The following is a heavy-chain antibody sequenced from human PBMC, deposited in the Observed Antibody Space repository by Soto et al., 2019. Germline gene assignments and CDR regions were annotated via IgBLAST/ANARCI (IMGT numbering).Heavy chain of an antibody. CDR1: GGTFSSYT. D-gene: IGHD2-15*01. J-gene: IGHJ6*02. V-gene: IGHV1-69*01. CDR3: ATKYCSGGNCYRGYYYYSMDV. CDR2: IIPIFGTA. Sequence: QVQLVQSGAEVKKPGSSVKVSCKASGGTFSSYTVSWVRQAPGQGLEWMGGIIPIFGTADYAQRFQGRVTITADESTSPAYLELTSLRYEDTAIYYCATKYCSGGNCYRGYYYYSMDVWGQGTTVTVSS.